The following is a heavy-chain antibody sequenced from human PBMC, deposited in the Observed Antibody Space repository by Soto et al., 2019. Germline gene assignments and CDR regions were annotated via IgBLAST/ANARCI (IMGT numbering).Heavy chain of an antibody. D-gene: IGHD4-17*01. CDR1: GFTFSSYW. CDR2: MNRDGSTI. V-gene: IGHV3-74*01. CDR3: TRVAYGDYGLNGY. Sequence: GSLRLSCAASGFTFSSYWMHWVRQAPGKGLEWVSRMNRDGSTITYADSVKGRFTISRDNAKNTVYLQMNSLRAEDTAVYYCTRVAYGDYGLNGYWGQGTLVTVSS. J-gene: IGHJ4*01.